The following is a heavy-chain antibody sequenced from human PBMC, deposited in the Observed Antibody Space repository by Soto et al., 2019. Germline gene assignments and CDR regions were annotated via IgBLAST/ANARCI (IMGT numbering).Heavy chain of an antibody. Sequence: TLSLTCTVSGCSISSSSYYWGWIRQPPGKGLEWIGSIYYRGSTYYNPSLKSRVTISVDTSKNQFSLKLSSVTAADTAVYYCARQGGQQLVLWGQGTLVTVSS. CDR1: GCSISSSSYY. CDR3: ARQGGQQLVL. CDR2: IYYRGST. V-gene: IGHV4-39*01. D-gene: IGHD6-13*01. J-gene: IGHJ4*02.